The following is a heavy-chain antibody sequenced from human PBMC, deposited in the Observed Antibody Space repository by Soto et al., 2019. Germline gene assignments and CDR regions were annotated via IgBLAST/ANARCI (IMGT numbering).Heavy chain of an antibody. CDR1: GYTFTSYA. Sequence: QVQLVQSGAEVKKPGASVKVSCKASGYTFTSYAMHWVRQAPGQRLEWMGWINAGNGNTKYSQKFQGRVTITRDTSASTAYMELSSLRSEDTAVYYCARDPRNDFWSGYYDYWGQGTLVTVSS. CDR3: ARDPRNDFWSGYYDY. CDR2: INAGNGNT. D-gene: IGHD3-3*01. J-gene: IGHJ4*02. V-gene: IGHV1-3*01.